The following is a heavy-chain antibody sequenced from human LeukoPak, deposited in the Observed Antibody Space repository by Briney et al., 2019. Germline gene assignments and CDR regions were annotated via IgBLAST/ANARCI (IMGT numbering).Heavy chain of an antibody. Sequence: PSETLSLTCDVYGGSFSGYYWSWIRQPPGKGLEWIGEINHSGSTNYNPSLKSRVTISVDTSKNQFSLKLSSVTAADTAVYYCARGSRGIAAAGTHRPTYFDLWGRGTLVTVSS. CDR3: ARGSRGIAAAGTHRPTYFDL. V-gene: IGHV4-34*01. CDR2: INHSGST. J-gene: IGHJ2*01. D-gene: IGHD6-13*01. CDR1: GGSFSGYY.